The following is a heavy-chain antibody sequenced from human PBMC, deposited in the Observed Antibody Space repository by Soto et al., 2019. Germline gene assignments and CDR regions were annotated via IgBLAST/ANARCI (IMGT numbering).Heavy chain of an antibody. CDR3: APTVVTPGGSDY. CDR1: GFTFSSYS. J-gene: IGHJ4*02. V-gene: IGHV3-21*01. CDR2: ISSSSSYI. Sequence: EVQLVESGGGLVKPGGSLRLSCAASGFTFSSYSMNWVRQAPGKGLEWVSSISSSSSYIYYADSVKGRFTISRDNAKNSLYLQMNSLRAEDTAVYYCAPTVVTPGGSDYWGQGTLVTVSS. D-gene: IGHD4-17*01.